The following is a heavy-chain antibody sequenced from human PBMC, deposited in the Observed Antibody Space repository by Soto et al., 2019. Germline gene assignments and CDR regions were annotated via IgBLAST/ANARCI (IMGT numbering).Heavy chain of an antibody. Sequence: SETLSLTCTVSGGSISSYYWSWIRQPPGKGLEWIGYIYYSGSTNYNPSLKSRVTISVDTSKNQFFLKLSSVTAADTAVYYCASFITDYGDYGTSFHLDYWGQGTLVTVSS. CDR2: IYYSGST. D-gene: IGHD4-17*01. V-gene: IGHV4-59*01. CDR3: ASFITDYGDYGTSFHLDY. CDR1: GGSISSYY. J-gene: IGHJ4*02.